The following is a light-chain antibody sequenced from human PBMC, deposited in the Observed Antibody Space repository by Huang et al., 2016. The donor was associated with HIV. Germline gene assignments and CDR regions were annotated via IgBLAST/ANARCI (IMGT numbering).Light chain of an antibody. V-gene: IGKV4-1*01. CDR1: QSVLSRPTNKPY. Sequence: DIVMTQSPDSLAVSLGERATIKCKSSQSVLSRPTNKPYLAWYEQRPGPSPTLLIYWASTRRSGVPDRFSASGSGTHFTLTISSLQAEDVACYYCQQYYISPPTFGQGTKLEI. CDR2: WAS. CDR3: QQYYISPPT. J-gene: IGKJ2*01.